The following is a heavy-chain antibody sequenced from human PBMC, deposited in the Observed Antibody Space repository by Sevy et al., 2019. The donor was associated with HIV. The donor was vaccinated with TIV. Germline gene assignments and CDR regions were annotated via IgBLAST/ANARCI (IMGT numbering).Heavy chain of an antibody. CDR3: ARAHTSGWFHY. Sequence: SETLSLTCTVSGSSISGFSWSWIRQPPGKGLEWIGYFYNSGRTNYNPSLKSRVTISVDTSKNQFSLKLNSVTAADSAVYYCARAHTSGWFHYWGQGTLVTVSS. J-gene: IGHJ4*02. V-gene: IGHV4-59*08. CDR1: GSSISGFS. CDR2: FYNSGRT. D-gene: IGHD6-19*01.